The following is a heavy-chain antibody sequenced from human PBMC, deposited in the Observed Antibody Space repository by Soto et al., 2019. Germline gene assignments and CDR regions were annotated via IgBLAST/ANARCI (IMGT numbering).Heavy chain of an antibody. CDR2: IYWDDDE. J-gene: IGHJ4*02. D-gene: IGHD3-10*01. Sequence: QITLKESGPTQVKPTQTLTLTCSFSGFSLNTDGEGVGWVRQPPGEALEWLALIYWDDDERYSPSLKTRLTNTTDPSKNQVVLIMTNMDPVDTATYYCAHSRNLITEDAQVGDFDYWGQGTLVTVSS. V-gene: IGHV2-5*02. CDR1: GFSLNTDGEG. CDR3: AHSRNLITEDAQVGDFDY.